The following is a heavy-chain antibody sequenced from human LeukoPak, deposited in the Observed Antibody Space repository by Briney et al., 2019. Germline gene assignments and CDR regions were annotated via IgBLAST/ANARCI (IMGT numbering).Heavy chain of an antibody. J-gene: IGHJ5*02. CDR2: ISASTSTT. CDR3: AKSKEDCCGSFDP. Sequence: PGGSLRLTCAASGFTFSSYEMHWVRQSPGKGLEWVSAISASTSTTYYADSVRGRFTISRDISKNTLYLQMNSLRVEDTAVYYCAKSKEDCCGSFDPWGQGTLVTVSS. D-gene: IGHD2-15*01. CDR1: GFTFSSYE. V-gene: IGHV3-23*01.